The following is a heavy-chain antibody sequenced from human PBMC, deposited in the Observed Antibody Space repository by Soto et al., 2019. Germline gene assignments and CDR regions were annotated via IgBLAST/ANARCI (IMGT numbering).Heavy chain of an antibody. CDR1: GYTFTSYD. J-gene: IGHJ5*02. CDR2: MNPNSGNT. V-gene: IGHV1-8*01. D-gene: IGHD1-7*01. CDR3: ARGRGTQNWFDP. Sequence: QVQLVQSGAEVKKPGASVKVSCKASGYTFTSYDINWVRQATGQGLEWMGWMNPNSGNTGYAQKFQGRVTMXRXXSISTAYMELSSLRSEDTAVYYCARGRGTQNWFDPWGQGTLVTVSS.